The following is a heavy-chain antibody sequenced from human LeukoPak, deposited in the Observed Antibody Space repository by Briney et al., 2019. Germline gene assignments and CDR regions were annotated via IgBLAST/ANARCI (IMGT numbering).Heavy chain of an antibody. Sequence: PSETLSLTCAVYSGSFSGYYWSWIRQPPGKGLEWIGEIDHSGSTNYNPSLKSRLTISLDTSKNQLSLKLSSVTAADTAVYYCARDGSGSYGPKPIDYWGQGTLVTVSS. V-gene: IGHV4-34*01. J-gene: IGHJ4*02. CDR2: IDHSGST. D-gene: IGHD3-10*01. CDR1: SGSFSGYY. CDR3: ARDGSGSYGPKPIDY.